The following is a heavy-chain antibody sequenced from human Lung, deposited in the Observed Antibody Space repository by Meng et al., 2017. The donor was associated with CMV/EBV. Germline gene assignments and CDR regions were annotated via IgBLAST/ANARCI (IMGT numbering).Heavy chain of an antibody. CDR1: GFTFSSYA. J-gene: IGHJ6*02. CDR2: ISYDGSNK. CDR3: TRGGGTISIFGVARIVGGMDV. V-gene: IGHV3-30*04. Sequence: GGSXRLXCAASGFTFSSYAMHWVRQAPGKGLEWVAVISYDGSNKYYADSVKGRFTISRDNSKNTLYLQMNSLRVEDTAVYYCTRGGGTISIFGVARIVGGMDVWXQGTXVTV. D-gene: IGHD3-3*01.